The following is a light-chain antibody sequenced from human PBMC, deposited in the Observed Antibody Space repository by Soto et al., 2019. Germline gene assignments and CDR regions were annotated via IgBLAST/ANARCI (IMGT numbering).Light chain of an antibody. CDR1: QSIDNN. Sequence: DIQMTQSPSSLSASVGDRLTITCRASQSIDNNLNWYQQKPGKAPKLLIYETSTLQSGVPSRLSGSGSGAEFTLTITSLQPEDFATYSCQQTYSSPWTFGQGTKVAIK. CDR2: ETS. V-gene: IGKV1-39*01. CDR3: QQTYSSPWT. J-gene: IGKJ1*01.